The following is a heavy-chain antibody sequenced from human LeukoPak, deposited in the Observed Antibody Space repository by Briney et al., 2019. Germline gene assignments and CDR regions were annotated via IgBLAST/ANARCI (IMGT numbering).Heavy chain of an antibody. CDR3: ARGVNAFDT. CDR2: ISSTSNSI. D-gene: IGHD3-22*01. V-gene: IGHV3-48*02. Sequence: PGGSLRLSCAASGFTFSSYSMNWVRQAPGKGLEWVSYISSTSNSISYADSLKGRFTISRDNAKNSLFLQMNSLRDEDTALYYCARGVNAFDTWGQGTMVTVSS. J-gene: IGHJ3*02. CDR1: GFTFSSYS.